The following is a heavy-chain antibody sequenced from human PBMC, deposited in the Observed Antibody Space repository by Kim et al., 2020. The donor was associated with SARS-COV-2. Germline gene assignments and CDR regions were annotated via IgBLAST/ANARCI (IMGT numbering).Heavy chain of an antibody. D-gene: IGHD3-22*01. V-gene: IGHV3-23*01. CDR1: GFTFSLNA. CDR2: ISDSGSST. J-gene: IGHJ3*02. CDR3: AKDQKRIVDSAFDI. Sequence: GGSLRLSCAASGFTFSLNAMSWVRQAPGKGLEWVSGISDSGSSTYYADSVKGRFTISRDNSKNTPYLQMSSLRAEDTAVYYCAKDQKRIVDSAFDIWGQG.